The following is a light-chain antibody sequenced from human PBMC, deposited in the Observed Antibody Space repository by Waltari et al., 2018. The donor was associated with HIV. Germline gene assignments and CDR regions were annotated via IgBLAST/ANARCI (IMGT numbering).Light chain of an antibody. CDR1: SSNIETNT. V-gene: IGLV1-44*01. CDR3: AAWDDSLNGPV. J-gene: IGLJ2*01. Sequence: QSVLTQAPSASGTPGQRVTISCSGSSSNIETNTVNWYQQLPGTAPKLLIYSSNQRPSGVPARCSGSKSGTSASLAISGRQSEDEADYYCAAWDDSLNGPVFGGGTKLTVL. CDR2: SSN.